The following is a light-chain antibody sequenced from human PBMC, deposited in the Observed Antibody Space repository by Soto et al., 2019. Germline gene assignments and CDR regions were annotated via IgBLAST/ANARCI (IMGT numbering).Light chain of an antibody. CDR3: QQRKYWPPLT. J-gene: IGKJ4*01. V-gene: IGKV3-11*01. Sequence: EVVLTQSPDTLSLSPGERATLSCRTSHSVDIYLAWYQQKPGQAPRLLIYASYNRVTGIPTRFSGSGSVTDFTLSISGLEPDDSAVSYCQQRKYWPPLTCGGGTKVEIK. CDR2: ASY. CDR1: HSVDIY.